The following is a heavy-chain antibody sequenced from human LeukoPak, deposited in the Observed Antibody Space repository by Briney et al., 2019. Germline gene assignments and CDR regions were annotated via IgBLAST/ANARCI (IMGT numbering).Heavy chain of an antibody. CDR2: ISSSSSYI. J-gene: IGHJ4*02. D-gene: IGHD1-20*01. CDR3: AINPRYNWNDGVDY. CDR1: GFTFSSYS. V-gene: IGHV3-21*01. Sequence: GGSLRLSCVASGFTFSSYSMNWVRQAPGKGLEWVSSISSSSSYIYYADSVKGRFTISRDNAKNSLYLQMNSLRAEDTAVYYCAINPRYNWNDGVDYWGQGTLVTVSS.